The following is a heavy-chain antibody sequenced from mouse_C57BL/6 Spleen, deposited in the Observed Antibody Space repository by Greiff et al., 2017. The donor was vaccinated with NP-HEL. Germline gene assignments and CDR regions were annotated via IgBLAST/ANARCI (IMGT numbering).Heavy chain of an antibody. CDR2: ISDGGSYT. D-gene: IGHD1-1*01. V-gene: IGHV5-4*01. J-gene: IGHJ4*01. Sequence: EVKLVESGGGLVKPGGSLKLSCAASGFTFSSYAMSWVRQTPEKRLEWVATISDGGSYTYYPDNVKGRFTISRDNAKNNLYLQMRHLKSEDTAMYYCARDLSSPYYYAMDYWGQGTSVTVSS. CDR3: ARDLSSPYYYAMDY. CDR1: GFTFSSYA.